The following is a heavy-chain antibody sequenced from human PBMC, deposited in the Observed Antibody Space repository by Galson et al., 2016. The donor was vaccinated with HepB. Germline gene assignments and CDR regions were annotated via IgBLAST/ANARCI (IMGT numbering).Heavy chain of an antibody. CDR3: AGIGDLTMVWGATGAFDV. V-gene: IGHV5-51*01. CDR2: LYPADSNA. D-gene: IGHD3-10*01. Sequence: QSGADVTKPGESLKISCKASESSFTNFWIGWVRQMPGKGLEWMGILYPADSNAKYSPSFQGQVTFSADRSVTTAYLPWSSLKASEPAMYYCAGIGDLTMVWGATGAFDVWGQGTMVTVSS. CDR1: ESSFTNFW. J-gene: IGHJ3*01.